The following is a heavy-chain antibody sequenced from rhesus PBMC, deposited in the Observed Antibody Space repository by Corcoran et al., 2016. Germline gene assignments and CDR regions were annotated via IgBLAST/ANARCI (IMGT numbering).Heavy chain of an antibody. J-gene: IGHJ4*01. CDR1: GASISNNY. V-gene: IGHV4-147*01. CDR2: LYGESGST. CDR3: ARDSWVVGDAWDFDS. Sequence: QVQLQESGPGLVKPSETLPLTCAVSGASISNNYWSWIRQPPGKGLEWIGYLYGESGSTSYNPSLKSRVTISKDTSKNQFSLHLTSVTAADTAVYYCARDSWVVGDAWDFDSWGQGVLVTVSS. D-gene: IGHD1-44*02.